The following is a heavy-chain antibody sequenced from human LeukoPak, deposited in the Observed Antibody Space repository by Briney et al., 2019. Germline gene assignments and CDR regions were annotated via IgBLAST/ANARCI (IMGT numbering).Heavy chain of an antibody. D-gene: IGHD2-8*01. CDR1: GFTFSSYA. Sequence: GGSLRLSCAASGFTFSSYAMSWVRQAPGKGLEWASAISGSGGSTYYADSVKGRFTISRDNSKNTLYLQMNSLRAEDTAVYYCAKEKGVKLRDTYYFDYWGQGTLVTVSS. CDR3: AKEKGVKLRDTYYFDY. J-gene: IGHJ4*02. V-gene: IGHV3-23*01. CDR2: ISGSGGST.